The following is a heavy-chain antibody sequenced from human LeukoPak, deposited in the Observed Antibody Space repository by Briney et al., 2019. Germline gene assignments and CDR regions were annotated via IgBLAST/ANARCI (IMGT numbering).Heavy chain of an antibody. D-gene: IGHD1-26*01. CDR1: GGSFSSYY. CDR2: IYNSGTT. CDR3: ARDRLGATGHWRIDV. Sequence: SETLSLICTVSGGSFSSYYWTWIRQPAGKGLEWIGRIYNSGTTNYSPSLESRVTMSLDTSKHRFSLSLSSVTAADTAVYYCARDRLGATGHWRIDVWGRGTLVTVSS. J-gene: IGHJ2*01. V-gene: IGHV4-4*07.